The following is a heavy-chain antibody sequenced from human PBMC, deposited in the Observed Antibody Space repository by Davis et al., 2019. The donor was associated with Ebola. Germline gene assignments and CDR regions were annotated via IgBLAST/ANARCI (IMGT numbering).Heavy chain of an antibody. V-gene: IGHV3-21*01. D-gene: IGHD3-10*01. CDR1: GFTFSSYS. CDR2: ISSSSSYI. J-gene: IGHJ6*04. CDR3: ARDRGGELLWFGDASGVDYYYGMDV. Sequence: GGSLRLSCAGSGFTFSSYSMNWVRQAPGKGLEWVSSISSSSSYIYYADSVKGRFTISRDNAKNSLYLQMNSLRAEDTAVYYCARDRGGELLWFGDASGVDYYYGMDVWGKGTTVTVSS.